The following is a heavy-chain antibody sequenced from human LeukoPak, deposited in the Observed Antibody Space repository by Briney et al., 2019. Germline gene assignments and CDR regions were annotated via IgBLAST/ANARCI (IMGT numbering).Heavy chain of an antibody. CDR1: GFTFSSYW. J-gene: IGHJ6*02. Sequence: GGSLRLSCAASGFTFSSYWMSWVRQAPGKGLEWVANIKQDGSEKYYVDSVKGRFTISRDNAKNSLYLQMNSLRAEDTAVYYCARDWYTDHYGMDVWGQGTTVTVSS. V-gene: IGHV3-7*01. CDR2: IKQDGSEK. CDR3: ARDWYTDHYGMDV. D-gene: IGHD1-1*01.